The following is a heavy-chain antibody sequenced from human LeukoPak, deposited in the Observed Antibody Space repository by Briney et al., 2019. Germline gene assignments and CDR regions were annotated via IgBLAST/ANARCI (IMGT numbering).Heavy chain of an antibody. CDR1: GFMFSSYG. D-gene: IGHD5-18*01. CDR3: AKFDTVMVNHDAFDI. Sequence: PGGSLRLACTASGFMFSSYGMHWVRQAPGKGLDWMAYIQHDGSGQFYADSVKGRFTISRDNSKNTVYLQMNSLRVEDTALYCCAKFDTVMVNHDAFDIWGLGTMVTVSS. J-gene: IGHJ3*02. CDR2: IQHDGSGQ. V-gene: IGHV3-30*02.